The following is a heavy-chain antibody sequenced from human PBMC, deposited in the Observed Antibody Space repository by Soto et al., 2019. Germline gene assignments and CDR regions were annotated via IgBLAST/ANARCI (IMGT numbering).Heavy chain of an antibody. CDR2: IVVGSGNT. J-gene: IGHJ3*02. Sequence: ASVKVSCKASGFTFTSSAVQWVRQARGQRLEWVGWIVVGSGNTNYAQKFQERVTITRDMSTSTAYMELSSLRSEDTAVYYCAGTYYYDSSAYYAENDAFDIWGQGTMVTVSS. D-gene: IGHD3-22*01. CDR3: AGTYYYDSSAYYAENDAFDI. CDR1: GFTFTSSA. V-gene: IGHV1-58*01.